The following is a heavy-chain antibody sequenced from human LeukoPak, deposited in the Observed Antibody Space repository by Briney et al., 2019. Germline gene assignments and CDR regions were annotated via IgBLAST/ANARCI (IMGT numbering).Heavy chain of an antibody. J-gene: IGHJ6*04. Sequence: PSETLSLTCAVYGGSFSGYYWSWIRQPPGKGLEWIGEINHSGSTNYNPSPKSRVTISVDTSKNQFSLKLSSVTAADTAVYYCARGNVIMVRGVRDNYYYGMDVWGKGTTVTVSS. CDR3: ARGNVIMVRGVRDNYYYGMDV. CDR1: GGSFSGYY. CDR2: INHSGST. V-gene: IGHV4-34*01. D-gene: IGHD3-10*01.